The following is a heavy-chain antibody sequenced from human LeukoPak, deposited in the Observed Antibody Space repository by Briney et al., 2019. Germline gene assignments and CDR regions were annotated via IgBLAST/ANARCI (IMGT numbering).Heavy chain of an antibody. CDR2: MNPNSGNT. J-gene: IGHJ6*02. V-gene: IGHV1-8*01. Sequence: ASVKVSCKASGYTFTSYDINWVRQATGQGLEWMGWMNPNSGNTGYAQKFQGRVTMTRNTSISTAYMELSSLRSEDTAVYYCARRGSILTGYYYYYYGMDVWGQGTTVSVSS. CDR1: GYTFTSYD. D-gene: IGHD3-9*01. CDR3: ARRGSILTGYYYYYYGMDV.